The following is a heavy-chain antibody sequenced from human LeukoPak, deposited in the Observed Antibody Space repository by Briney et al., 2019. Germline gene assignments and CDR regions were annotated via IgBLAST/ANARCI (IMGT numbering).Heavy chain of an antibody. CDR1: GGSISSHY. V-gene: IGHV4-59*11. Sequence: SETLSLTCTVSGGSISSHYWSWIRQPPGKGLEWIGYIYYSGSTNYNPSLKSRVTISVDTSKNQFSLRLTSVTAADTAVYYCARSYSSSWYFDWYFDLWGRGTLVTVSS. J-gene: IGHJ2*01. CDR2: IYYSGST. CDR3: ARSYSSSWYFDWYFDL. D-gene: IGHD6-13*01.